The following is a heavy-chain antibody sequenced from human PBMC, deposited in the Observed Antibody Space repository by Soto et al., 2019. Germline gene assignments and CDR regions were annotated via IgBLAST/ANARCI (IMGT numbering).Heavy chain of an antibody. CDR2: ISAYNGNT. D-gene: IGHD4-17*01. J-gene: IGHJ3*02. Sequence: ASVKLSCKASGYTFTSYGISWVRQAPGQGLEWMGWISAYNGNTNYAQKLQGRVTMTTDTSTSTAYMELRSLRSDDTAVYYCASGFDYGDYVEAFDIWGQGTMVTVSS. V-gene: IGHV1-18*01. CDR3: ASGFDYGDYVEAFDI. CDR1: GYTFTSYG.